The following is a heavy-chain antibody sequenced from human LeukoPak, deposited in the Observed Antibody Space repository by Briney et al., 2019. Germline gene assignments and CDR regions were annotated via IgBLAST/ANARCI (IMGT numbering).Heavy chain of an antibody. D-gene: IGHD3-10*01. CDR1: GFTFSSYS. J-gene: IGHJ6*03. Sequence: GGSLRLSCAASGFTFSSYSMNWVRQAPGKGLEWVSSISSSSSYIYYADSVKGRFTISRDNAKNSLYLQMNSLRAEDTAVYYCARGGGELPHFYYYHMDVWGKGTTVTISS. V-gene: IGHV3-21*01. CDR2: ISSSSSYI. CDR3: ARGGGELPHFYYYHMDV.